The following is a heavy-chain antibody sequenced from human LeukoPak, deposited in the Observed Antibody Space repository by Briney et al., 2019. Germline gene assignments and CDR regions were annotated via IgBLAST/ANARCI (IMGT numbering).Heavy chain of an antibody. V-gene: IGHV4-59*12. J-gene: IGHJ4*02. CDR3: ARGKYSSGWYADY. CDR1: GESISGFY. D-gene: IGHD6-19*01. CDR2: IYYSGST. Sequence: SETLSLTCTVSGESISGFYWTWIRQPPGKGLEWIGYIYYSGSTNYNPSLKSRVTISVDTSKNQFSLKLSSVTAADTAVYYCARGKYSSGWYADYWGQGTLVTVSS.